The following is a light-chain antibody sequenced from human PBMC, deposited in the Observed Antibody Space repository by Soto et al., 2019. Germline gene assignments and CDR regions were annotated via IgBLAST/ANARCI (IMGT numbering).Light chain of an antibody. Sequence: DIHMTHSPSTLSASILYRVTITCRASQSITTFLAWYQQKPGKAPQILIYDASKLEPGVPSRLRGSGSGTDFTFTISRLQPEDIATYYCQQYENLPTFGQGTRLEIK. CDR1: QSITTF. CDR2: DAS. J-gene: IGKJ5*01. CDR3: QQYENLPT. V-gene: IGKV1-5*01.